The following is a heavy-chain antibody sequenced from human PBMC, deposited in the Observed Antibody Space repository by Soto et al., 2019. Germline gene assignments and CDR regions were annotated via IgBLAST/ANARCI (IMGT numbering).Heavy chain of an antibody. CDR1: GGSISSGGYS. V-gene: IGHV4-34*01. CDR3: ARDGNLFYGDYDNFTAFDI. CDR2: INHSGST. D-gene: IGHD4-17*01. Sequence: SETLSLTCAVSGGSISSGGYSWSWIRQPPGKGLEWIGEINHSGSTNYNPSLKSRVTISVDTSKNQFSLKLSSVTAADTAVYYCARDGNLFYGDYDNFTAFDIWGQGTMVTVSS. J-gene: IGHJ3*02.